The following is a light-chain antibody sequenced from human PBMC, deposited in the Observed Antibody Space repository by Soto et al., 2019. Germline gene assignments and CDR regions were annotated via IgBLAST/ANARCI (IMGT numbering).Light chain of an antibody. J-gene: IGKJ1*01. V-gene: IGKV1-5*03. CDR1: QSISSW. CDR3: QQYNSYSAT. Sequence: DIQMIQSPSSLSASVGDRFTITCRASQSISSWLAWYQQKPGKAPKLLIYKASSLESGVPSRFSGSGSGTEFTLTISSLQPDDFATYYCQQYNSYSATFGQGTKVDIK. CDR2: KAS.